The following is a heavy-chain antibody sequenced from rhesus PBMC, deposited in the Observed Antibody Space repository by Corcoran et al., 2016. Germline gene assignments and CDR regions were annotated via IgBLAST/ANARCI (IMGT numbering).Heavy chain of an antibody. D-gene: IGHD3-3*01. CDR1: GGTISSGYCY. CDR2: IISKHEST. V-gene: IGHV4S12*01. CDR3: ARDGGTWTEGRFDV. J-gene: IGHJ5-1*01. Sequence: QVQLQESGPGVVNPSETLSLTCAVSGGTISSGYCYWSWIRQPPGKGLEWIGGIISKHESTNSHPPLKNRVTISKDTSKNQFSLKLSSMAATGTAVYYCARDGGTWTEGRFDVWGPGVLVTVSS.